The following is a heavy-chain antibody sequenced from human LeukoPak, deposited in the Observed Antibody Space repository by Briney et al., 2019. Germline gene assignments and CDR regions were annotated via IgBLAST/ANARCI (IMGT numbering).Heavy chain of an antibody. CDR1: GYTFTSYY. D-gene: IGHD3-10*01. Sequence: ASVKVSCKASGYTFTSYYMHWVRQATGQGLEWMGWMNPNSGNTGYAQKFQGRVTMTRNTSISTAYMELSSLRSEDTAVYYCAITMVRGVPDPWGQGTLVTVSS. CDR2: MNPNSGNT. J-gene: IGHJ5*02. V-gene: IGHV1-8*02. CDR3: AITMVRGVPDP.